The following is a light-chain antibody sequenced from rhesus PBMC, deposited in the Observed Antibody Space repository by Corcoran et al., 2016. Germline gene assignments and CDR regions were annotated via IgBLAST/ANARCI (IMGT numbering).Light chain of an antibody. V-gene: IGKV3-53*01. CDR2: GAS. CDR1: QSVGSS. CDR3: QKYSRSPYS. Sequence: QVILTQSPATLSLSPGERATLSCRASQSVGSSLAWYQQTTGQAPRLRFYGASKTATGIPDRFSGSGSGTEFTLSISSLEPEDFAVYYCQKYSRSPYSFGQGTKVEIK. J-gene: IGKJ2*01.